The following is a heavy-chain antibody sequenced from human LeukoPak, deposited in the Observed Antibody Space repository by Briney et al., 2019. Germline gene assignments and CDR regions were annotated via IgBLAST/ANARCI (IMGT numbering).Heavy chain of an antibody. CDR3: ARGSGSYYVYLGLFDY. V-gene: IGHV1-18*01. Sequence: ASVKVSCKASGYTFTSYGISWVRQAPGQGLEWMGWISAYNGNTNYAQKLQGRVTMTTDTSTSTAYMELRSLRSDDTAVYYCARGSGSYYVYLGLFDYWGQGTLVTVSS. CDR1: GYTFTSYG. D-gene: IGHD1-26*01. CDR2: ISAYNGNT. J-gene: IGHJ4*02.